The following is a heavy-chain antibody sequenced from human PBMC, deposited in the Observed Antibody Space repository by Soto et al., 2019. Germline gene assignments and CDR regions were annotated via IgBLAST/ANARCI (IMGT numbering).Heavy chain of an antibody. CDR3: ARDRGLRLLTEFQYYYYGMDV. V-gene: IGHV4-31*03. CDR1: GGSISSGGYY. J-gene: IGHJ6*02. Sequence: SETLSLTCTVSGGSISSGGYYWSWIRQHPGKGLEWIGYIYYSGSTYYNPSLKSRVTISVDTSKNQFSLKLSSVTAADTAVYYCARDRGLRLLTEFQYYYYGMDVWGQGTTVTVSS. D-gene: IGHD5-12*01. CDR2: IYYSGST.